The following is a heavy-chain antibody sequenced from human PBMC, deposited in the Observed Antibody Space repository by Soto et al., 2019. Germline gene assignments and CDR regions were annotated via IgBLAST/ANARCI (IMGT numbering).Heavy chain of an antibody. CDR2: IYYSGST. CDR1: GGSVSSGRYY. Sequence: QVQLQESGPGLVKPSETLSLTCTVSGGSVSSGRYYWSWIRQPPGKGLEWIGYIYYSGSTKYNPSLKSRVTISVDTSKNQFSLKLSSVTAADTAVYYCARQIVITIFGVVNTYYYYYGMDVWGQGTTVTVSS. CDR3: ARQIVITIFGVVNTYYYYYGMDV. D-gene: IGHD3-3*01. V-gene: IGHV4-61*01. J-gene: IGHJ6*02.